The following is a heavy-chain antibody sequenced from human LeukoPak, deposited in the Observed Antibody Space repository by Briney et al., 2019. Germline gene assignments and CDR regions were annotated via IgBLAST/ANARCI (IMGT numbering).Heavy chain of an antibody. D-gene: IGHD3-22*01. CDR2: IYYSGST. Sequence: SETLSLTCTVSGGSISSYYWSWIRQPPGKGLEWIGYIYYSGSTNYNPSLKSRVTISVDTSKNQFSLKLSSVTAADTAVYYCAAAFYDSSGYYGKPFDYWGQGTLVTVSS. J-gene: IGHJ4*02. CDR3: AAAFYDSSGYYGKPFDY. V-gene: IGHV4-59*01. CDR1: GGSISSYY.